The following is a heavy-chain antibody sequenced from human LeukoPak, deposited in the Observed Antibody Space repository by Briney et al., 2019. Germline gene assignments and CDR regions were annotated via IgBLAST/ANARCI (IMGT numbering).Heavy chain of an antibody. CDR1: GFTFSSYS. D-gene: IGHD3-3*01. CDR2: ISSSSSTI. V-gene: IGHV3-48*01. Sequence: QTGGSLRLSCATSGFTFSSYSMNRVRQAPGKGLEWVSYISSSSSTIYYADSVKGRFTISRDNAKNSLYLQMNSLRAEDTAVYYCARDGVILRFLEWSWPMDVWGKGTTVTVSS. CDR3: ARDGVILRFLEWSWPMDV. J-gene: IGHJ6*03.